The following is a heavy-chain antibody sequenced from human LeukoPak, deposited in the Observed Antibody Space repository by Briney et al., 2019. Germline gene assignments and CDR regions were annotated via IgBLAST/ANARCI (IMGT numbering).Heavy chain of an antibody. D-gene: IGHD3-22*01. CDR1: GFTFSSYA. V-gene: IGHV3-30*04. Sequence: GRSLRLSCAASGFTFSSYAMHWVRQAPGKGLEWVAVISYDGSNKYYADSVKGRFTISRDNSKNTLYLQMNSLRAEDTAVYYCARDNGDSSGYPQINYYYGMDVWGQGTTDTVSS. CDR3: ARDNGDSSGYPQINYYYGMDV. J-gene: IGHJ6*02. CDR2: ISYDGSNK.